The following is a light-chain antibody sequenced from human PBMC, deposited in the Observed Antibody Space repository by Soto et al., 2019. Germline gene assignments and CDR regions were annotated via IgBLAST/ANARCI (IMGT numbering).Light chain of an antibody. CDR1: QSVSSY. Sequence: EIVLTQSPAILSMSPGERATLSCRASQSVSSYFAWYQQKPGQAPRLLIYDASNRATFVPARFSGSGSGTDLPLTICIREPADFAVYYCHKRRYCPVTFGPGTKVEIK. CDR3: HKRRYCPVT. J-gene: IGKJ1*01. V-gene: IGKV3-11*01. CDR2: DAS.